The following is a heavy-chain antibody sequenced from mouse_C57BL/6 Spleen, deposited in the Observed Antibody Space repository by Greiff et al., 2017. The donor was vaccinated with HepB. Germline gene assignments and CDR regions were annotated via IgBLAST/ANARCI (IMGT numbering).Heavy chain of an antibody. J-gene: IGHJ1*03. V-gene: IGHV2-9-1*01. D-gene: IGHD2-4*01. Sequence: VMLVESGPGLVAPSQSLSITCTVSGFSLTSYAISWVRQPPGKGLEWLGVIWTCGGTNYNSALKSRLSISKDNSKSQVFLKMNSLQTDDTARYYCARKDDYVWYFDVWGTGTTVTVSS. CDR1: GFSLTSYA. CDR3: ARKDDYVWYFDV. CDR2: IWTCGGT.